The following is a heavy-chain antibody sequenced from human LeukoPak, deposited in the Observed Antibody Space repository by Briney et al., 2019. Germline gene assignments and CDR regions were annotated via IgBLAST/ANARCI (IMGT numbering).Heavy chain of an antibody. V-gene: IGHV4-34*01. CDR3: ARRRYSSSAGNDY. Sequence: SETLPLTCAVYGGSFSGYYWSWIRQPPGKGLEWIGEINHSGSTNYNPSLKSRVTISVDTSKNQFSLKLSSVTAADTAVYYCARRRYSSSAGNDYWGQGTLVTVSS. CDR2: INHSGST. D-gene: IGHD6-6*01. CDR1: GGSFSGYY. J-gene: IGHJ4*02.